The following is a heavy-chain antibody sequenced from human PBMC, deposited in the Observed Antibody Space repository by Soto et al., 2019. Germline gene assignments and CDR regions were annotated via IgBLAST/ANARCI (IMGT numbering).Heavy chain of an antibody. D-gene: IGHD3-16*01. V-gene: IGHV3-66*01. CDR3: AGSVGGGFVY. CDR2: VYIGGNT. CDR1: GFTVSSNY. Sequence: GGSLRLSCAASGFTVSSNYMSWVRQAPGKGLEWVSVVYIGGNTYYAESVEDRFTISRDNFQNMLYLQMNSLRAEDTAVYYCAGSVGGGFVYWGQGTLVTVSS. J-gene: IGHJ4*02.